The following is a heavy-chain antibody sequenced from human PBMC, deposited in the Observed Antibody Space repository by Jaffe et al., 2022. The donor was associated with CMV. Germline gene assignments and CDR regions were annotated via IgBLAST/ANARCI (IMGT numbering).Heavy chain of an antibody. J-gene: IGHJ6*02. CDR3: TRHPSPGGSGSYYVDV. Sequence: EVQLVESGGGLVQPGGSLKLSCAASGFTFSGSAMHWVRQASGKGLEWVGRIRSKANSYATAYAASVKGRFTISRDDSKNTAYLQMNSLKTEDTAVYYCTRHPSPGGSGSYYVDVWGQGTTVTVSS. V-gene: IGHV3-73*02. CDR2: IRSKANSYAT. CDR1: GFTFSGSA. D-gene: IGHD3-10*01.